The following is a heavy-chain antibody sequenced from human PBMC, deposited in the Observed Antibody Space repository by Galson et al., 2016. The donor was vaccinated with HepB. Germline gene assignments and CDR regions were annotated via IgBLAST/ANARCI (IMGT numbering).Heavy chain of an antibody. D-gene: IGHD3-16*01. J-gene: IGHJ4*02. Sequence: SLRLSCAASGLNLWTYCMTWVRQAPGKGPERVASISHDGGDQRYVDSVKGRFTISRDNARNSLYLQMNSLRVGDTAVYYCAQYGGLADSWGQGTLVTVSS. CDR1: GLNLWTYC. CDR3: AQYGGLADS. V-gene: IGHV3-7*01. CDR2: ISHDGGDQ.